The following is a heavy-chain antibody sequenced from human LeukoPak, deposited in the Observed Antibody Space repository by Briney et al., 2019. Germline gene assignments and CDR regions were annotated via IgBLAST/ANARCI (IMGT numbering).Heavy chain of an antibody. D-gene: IGHD4-17*01. Sequence: ASVKVSCKASGFTFTSSAVQWVRPARGQRLAWIGWIVVGSGNTNYAQKFRERVTITRDMSTSTAYMELSSLRSEDTAVYYCAADPYDYVDYVLGNWGQGTLVTVSS. CDR3: AADPYDYVDYVLGN. CDR2: IVVGSGNT. V-gene: IGHV1-58*01. J-gene: IGHJ1*01. CDR1: GFTFTSSA.